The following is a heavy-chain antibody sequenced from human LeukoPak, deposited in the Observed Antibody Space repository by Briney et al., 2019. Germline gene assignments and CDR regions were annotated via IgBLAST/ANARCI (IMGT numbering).Heavy chain of an antibody. CDR2: INPSGGST. D-gene: IGHD5-12*01. CDR1: GYTFTSYY. V-gene: IGHV1-46*01. Sequence: ASVKVSCKASGYTFTSYYMHWVRQAPGQGLEWMGIINPSGGSTSYAQKFQGRVTMTRDTSISTAYMELSRLRSDDTAVYYCARDGSIVYSGYQGGYYGMDVWGQGTTVTVSS. CDR3: ARDGSIVYSGYQGGYYGMDV. J-gene: IGHJ6*02.